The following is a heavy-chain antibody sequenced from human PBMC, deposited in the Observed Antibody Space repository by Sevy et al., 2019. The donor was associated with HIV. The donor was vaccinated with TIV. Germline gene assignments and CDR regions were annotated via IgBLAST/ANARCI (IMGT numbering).Heavy chain of an antibody. CDR1: GFSFSNYW. V-gene: IGHV3-7*01. CDR3: ARGDYYDGGAFVDAFDV. CDR2: IKPDGSEK. J-gene: IGHJ3*01. Sequence: GGSLRLSCVASGFSFSNYWMTWVRQAPGKGLEWVANIKPDGSEKYYVDSVKGRFSLSRDIAKNSLFLQMNSLRAGDTAVYYCARGDYYDGGAFVDAFDVWGRGTVVTVSS. D-gene: IGHD3-22*01.